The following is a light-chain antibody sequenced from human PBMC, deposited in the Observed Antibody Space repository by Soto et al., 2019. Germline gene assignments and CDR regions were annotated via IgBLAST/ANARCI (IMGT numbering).Light chain of an antibody. CDR3: QQYNNWPPTHRT. Sequence: EIALTQSPGTLSLSPGERATLSCRASQSVSSNSAWYQQKPGQAPRLLIYGASTRATGIPARFSGSGAGTEFTLSISSLQSEDFAVYYCQQYNNWPPTHRTFGQGTKVDIK. CDR2: GAS. V-gene: IGKV3-15*01. CDR1: QSVSSN. J-gene: IGKJ1*01.